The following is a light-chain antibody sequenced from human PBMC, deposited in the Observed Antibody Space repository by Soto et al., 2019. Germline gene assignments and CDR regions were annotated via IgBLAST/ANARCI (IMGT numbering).Light chain of an antibody. J-gene: IGLJ1*01. CDR1: SSDVGGYDY. CDR3: SSYTTSSTYV. V-gene: IGLV2-14*01. CDR2: DVS. Sequence: QSALTQPASVSGSPGQSITISCTGTSSDVGGYDYVSWYQQHPGKAPKLMIYDVSNRPSGVSNRFSGSKSGNTASLTIAGLQADDEADYYGSSYTTSSTYVFGTGTKLTVL.